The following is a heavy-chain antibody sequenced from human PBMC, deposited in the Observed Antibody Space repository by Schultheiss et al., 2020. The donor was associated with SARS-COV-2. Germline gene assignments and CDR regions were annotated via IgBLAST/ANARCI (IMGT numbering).Heavy chain of an antibody. CDR3: AKDGLRRYCSGGSCYYYYMDV. V-gene: IGHV4-61*01. D-gene: IGHD2-15*01. J-gene: IGHJ6*03. CDR2: IYYTGST. Sequence: SETLSLTCTVSGGSVSSGSYYWSWIRQPPGKGLEWIGYIYYTGSTNYNPSLRSRVTISVDTSKNQFSLKLSSVTAADTAVYYCAKDGLRRYCSGGSCYYYYMDVWGKGTTVTVSS. CDR1: GGSVSSGSYY.